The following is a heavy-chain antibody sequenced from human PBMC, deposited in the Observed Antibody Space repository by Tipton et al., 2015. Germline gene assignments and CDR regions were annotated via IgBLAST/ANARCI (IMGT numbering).Heavy chain of an antibody. D-gene: IGHD3-10*01. J-gene: IGHJ6*02. CDR2: IQYSGST. CDR1: GGSVSTSNYY. V-gene: IGHV4-61*01. Sequence: TLSLTCTVSGGSVSTSNYYWGWIRQSPGKGLEWIGYIQYSGSTHYNPSLKSRVTISVDTSKSQFFLKLSSVTAADTAVYYCARFRYYGSESERGYFHGLDVWGHGTTVTVSS. CDR3: ARFRYYGSESERGYFHGLDV.